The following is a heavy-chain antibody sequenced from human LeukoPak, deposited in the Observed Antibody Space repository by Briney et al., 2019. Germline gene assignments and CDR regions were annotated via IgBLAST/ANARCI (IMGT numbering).Heavy chain of an antibody. D-gene: IGHD3-22*01. V-gene: IGHV3-7*03. CDR1: GLTYW. CDR3: AKGSYYDSSGSFHFDY. CDR2: MNQDGSEK. J-gene: IGHJ4*02. Sequence: PGGSLRLSCAASGLTYWMSWVRQAPGKGLEWVANMNQDGSEKKYVDSVKGRFTISRDNSKNTLYVQVNSLGTEDTAAYYCAKGSYYDSSGSFHFDYWGQGTLVTVSS.